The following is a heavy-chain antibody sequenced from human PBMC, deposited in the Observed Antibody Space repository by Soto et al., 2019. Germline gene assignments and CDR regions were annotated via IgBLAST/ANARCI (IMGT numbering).Heavy chain of an antibody. D-gene: IGHD1-26*01. CDR1: GFTFTNYP. V-gene: IGHV3-30-3*01. CDR3: AREKTVGGIRLDN. CDR2: VSHDGINT. Sequence: QVQLVESGGGVVQPGRSLRLSCAASGFTFTNYPMHWVRQAPGKGLEWVAVVSHDGINTYYADSVKGRFTISRDNSKNTLYLQLNSLRTEDTAVFYCAREKTVGGIRLDNGGQGTLVTVSS. J-gene: IGHJ4*02.